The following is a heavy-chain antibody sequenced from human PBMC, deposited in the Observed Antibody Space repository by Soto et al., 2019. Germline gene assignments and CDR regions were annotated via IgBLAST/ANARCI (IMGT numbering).Heavy chain of an antibody. CDR2: INPSGGST. J-gene: IGHJ6*03. D-gene: IGHD3-10*01. CDR3: ARVTMVRGPDYYYMDV. V-gene: IGHV1-46*01. CDR1: GYTFTSYY. Sequence: QVQLVQSGAEVKKPGASVKVSCKASGYTFTSYYMHWVRQAPGQGLEWMGIINPSGGSTSYAQKFQGRVTMTRDTSTSTVYMELSSLRSEDTAVYYCARVTMVRGPDYYYMDVWGKGTTVTVSS.